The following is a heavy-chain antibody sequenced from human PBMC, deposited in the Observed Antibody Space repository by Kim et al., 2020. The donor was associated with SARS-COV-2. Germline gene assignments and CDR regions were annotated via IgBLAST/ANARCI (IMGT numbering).Heavy chain of an antibody. Sequence: GGSLRLSCAASGFTFSSYWMSWVRQAPGKGLEWVANIKQDGSEKYYVDSVKGRFTISRDNAKNSLYLQMNSLRAEDTAVYYCARDIKYGGRGVIPPYWYGMDVWGQGTTVTVSS. CDR1: GFTFSSYW. CDR3: ARDIKYGGRGVIPPYWYGMDV. D-gene: IGHD3-10*01. CDR2: IKQDGSEK. V-gene: IGHV3-7*01. J-gene: IGHJ6*02.